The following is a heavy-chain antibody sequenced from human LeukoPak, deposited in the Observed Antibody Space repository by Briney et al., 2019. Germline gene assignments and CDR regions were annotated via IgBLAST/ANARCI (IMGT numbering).Heavy chain of an antibody. CDR2: IRSKPYGETT. J-gene: IGHJ4*02. D-gene: IGHD2-8*01. CDR3: ARDLGYCTNGVCHTRFDY. CDR1: GFTFGDYA. Sequence: GGSLRLSCIASGFTFGDYAMSWFRQAPGKGLEWVGFIRSKPYGETTEYAASLKDRFIISRDDSKSIAYLQMNSLKTEDAAVYYCARDLGYCTNGVCHTRFDYWGQGTLVAVSS. V-gene: IGHV3-49*03.